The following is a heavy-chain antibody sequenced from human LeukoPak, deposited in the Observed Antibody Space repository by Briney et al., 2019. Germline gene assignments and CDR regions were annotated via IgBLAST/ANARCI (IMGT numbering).Heavy chain of an antibody. Sequence: SETLSLTCAVSGDSISSTGYYWGWIRQPPGKGLEWIGNIYYGGSTFYTPSLKSRVTISVDTSKNQLSLRLNSVTAADTVVYFCARRHGSGTYNFWGQGTLVTVSS. D-gene: IGHD3-10*01. CDR3: ARRHGSGTYNF. CDR2: IYYGGST. V-gene: IGHV4-39*01. J-gene: IGHJ4*02. CDR1: GDSISSTGYY.